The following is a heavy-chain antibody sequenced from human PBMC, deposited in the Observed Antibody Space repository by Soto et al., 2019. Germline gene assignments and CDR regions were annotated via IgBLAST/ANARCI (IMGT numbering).Heavy chain of an antibody. V-gene: IGHV2-5*02. Sequence: QITLKESGPTLVRPTQTLTLTCTFSGFSLTTTGVGVGWIRQPPGEALDWLAVIYWDDDRRYSPSLRSRLTITKDTSKNQVVLTMTNMDPVDTATYYCAHIIITYGGVISDVAFDIWGQGTLVTVSS. CDR2: IYWDDDR. J-gene: IGHJ3*02. CDR1: GFSLTTTGVG. CDR3: AHIIITYGGVISDVAFDI. D-gene: IGHD3-16*02.